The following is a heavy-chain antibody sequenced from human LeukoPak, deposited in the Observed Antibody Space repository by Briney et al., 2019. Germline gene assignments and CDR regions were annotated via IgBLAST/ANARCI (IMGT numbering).Heavy chain of an antibody. D-gene: IGHD3-22*01. J-gene: IGHJ4*02. V-gene: IGHV3-74*01. CDR2: INGDGSTT. Sequence: GGSLRLSCAASVFAFNKYWMHWVRQTPGKGLVWGSRINGDGSTTSYADSVKGGFTISRDNAKNTLYLQMSSLRAEDTAVYYCATGNYYDSRGYYTFGHWGQGTLVTVSS. CDR3: ATGNYYDSRGYYTFGH. CDR1: VFAFNKYW.